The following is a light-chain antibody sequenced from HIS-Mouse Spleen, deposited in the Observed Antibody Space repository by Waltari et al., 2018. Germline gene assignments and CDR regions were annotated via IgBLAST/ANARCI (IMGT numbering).Light chain of an antibody. CDR1: NIGSKS. Sequence: SYVLTQPPSVSVAPGKTARITCGGNNIGSKSGNWYQQKPGQAPVLVVYDDSDRPSGIPGRFSGSNSGNTATLTISRVEAGDEADYYCQVWDSSSDHVVFGGGTKLTVL. V-gene: IGLV3-21*03. CDR3: QVWDSSSDHVV. CDR2: DDS. J-gene: IGLJ2*01.